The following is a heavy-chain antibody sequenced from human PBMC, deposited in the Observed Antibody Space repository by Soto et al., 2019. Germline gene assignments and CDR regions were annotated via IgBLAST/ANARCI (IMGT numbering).Heavy chain of an antibody. V-gene: IGHV3-49*03. Sequence: AGGSLRLSCTASGFAFGDYAMSWFRQAPGKGLEWVGFIRSRAYGGTTEYAASVKGRFTISRDDSKSIAYLQMNSLKTEDTAVYYCTRAPYCSSTSCDWFDPWGQGTLVTVSS. J-gene: IGHJ5*02. D-gene: IGHD2-2*01. CDR2: IRSRAYGGTT. CDR1: GFAFGDYA. CDR3: TRAPYCSSTSCDWFDP.